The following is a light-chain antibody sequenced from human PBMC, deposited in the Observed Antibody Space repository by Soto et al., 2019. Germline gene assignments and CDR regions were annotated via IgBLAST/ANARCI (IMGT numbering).Light chain of an antibody. J-gene: IGKJ1*01. Sequence: IQMTQSPTSLSASVGDRGIIHCRASQDISKDLGWYQQKPGKAPKFLIYSATSTQSGVPSTFSGSGFGTDFTLTISSLQPEDFATYYCLQDHDYPRTFGQGTKVEF. CDR3: LQDHDYPRT. V-gene: IGKV1-6*01. CDR2: SAT. CDR1: QDISKD.